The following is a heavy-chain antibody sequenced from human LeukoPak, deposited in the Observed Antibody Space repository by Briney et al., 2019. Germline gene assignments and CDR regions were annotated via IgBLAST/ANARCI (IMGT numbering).Heavy chain of an antibody. CDR2: IKSKTDGGTT. CDR3: TVVVSARKFDY. V-gene: IGHV3-15*01. Sequence: GGSLRLSCAASGFTFSNAWMSWVRQAPGKGLEWVGRIKSKTDGGTTDYAATVKVRFTISRDDSKNTLYMQMNSLKTEDTAFEFSTVVVSARKFDYWGQRVLVTVSS. J-gene: IGHJ4*02. D-gene: IGHD2-21*01. CDR1: GFTFSNAW.